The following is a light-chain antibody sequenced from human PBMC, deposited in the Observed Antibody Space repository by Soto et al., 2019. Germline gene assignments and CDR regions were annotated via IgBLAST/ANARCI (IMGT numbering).Light chain of an antibody. CDR1: QGISNY. CDR3: QKYNSAPYT. V-gene: IGKV1-27*01. CDR2: AAS. Sequence: DIQMTQSPSSLSASVGDRVTITCLASQGISNYLAWYQQKPGKVPKLLIYAASTLQSGVPSRFSGSGSGTDFTLTISSLQHEDVATYYCQKYNSAPYTFGQGPKLEIK. J-gene: IGKJ2*01.